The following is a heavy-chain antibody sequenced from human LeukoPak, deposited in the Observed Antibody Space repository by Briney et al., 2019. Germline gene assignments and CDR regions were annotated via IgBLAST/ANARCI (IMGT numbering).Heavy chain of an antibody. D-gene: IGHD3-16*01. J-gene: IGHJ4*02. V-gene: IGHV4-39*07. CDR2: IYYSGST. CDR1: GGSISSSSYY. Sequence: SETLSLTCTVSGGSISSSSYYWGWIRQPPGKGLEWIGNIYYSGSTYYKPALKSRVTISVDTSKNQFSLKLSSVTAADTAVYYCARIGVRAGFFDYWGQGTLVTVSS. CDR3: ARIGVRAGFFDY.